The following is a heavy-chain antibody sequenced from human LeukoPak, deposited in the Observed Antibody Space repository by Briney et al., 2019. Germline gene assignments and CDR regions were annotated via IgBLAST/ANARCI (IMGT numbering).Heavy chain of an antibody. Sequence: GGSLRLPCAASGFTFSSNWMHWVRQAPGKGLVWVSRINEDGSTTNYADSVKGRSTIFRDKAKNTLYLQLNSLRAEDTAVYYCARDQYYDFWSGYRRRPYYFDYWGQGTLVTVSS. CDR3: ARDQYYDFWSGYRRRPYYFDY. CDR1: GFTFSSNW. J-gene: IGHJ4*02. V-gene: IGHV3-74*01. CDR2: INEDGSTT. D-gene: IGHD3-3*01.